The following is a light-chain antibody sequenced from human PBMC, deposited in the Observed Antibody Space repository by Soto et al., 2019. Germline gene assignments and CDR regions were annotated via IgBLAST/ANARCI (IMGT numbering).Light chain of an antibody. J-gene: IGKJ2*01. CDR3: QQSYSTPPRYT. CDR1: QSISSW. CDR2: DAS. Sequence: DIQRTQSPSTLSASVGGRVTVACRSSQSISSWLARYQQKPGKAPKLLIYDASSLESGVPSRFSGSGSGTDFTLTISSLQPEDYATYYCQQSYSTPPRYTFGQGTKVDIK. V-gene: IGKV1-39*01.